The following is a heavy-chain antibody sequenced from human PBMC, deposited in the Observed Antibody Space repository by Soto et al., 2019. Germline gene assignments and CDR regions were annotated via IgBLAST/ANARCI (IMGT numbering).Heavy chain of an antibody. V-gene: IGHV3-23*01. CDR3: AKDGDV. J-gene: IGHJ6*02. Sequence: EVQLLESGGGFVQPGGSLRLSCAASGFTFSRYVMTWVRQAPGKGLEWVSGISGSGGSTYYADSVKGRFTISRDNSKNTLYLQMNSLRGEDTAVYYCAKDGDVWGQGTTVTVSS. CDR2: ISGSGGST. CDR1: GFTFSRYV.